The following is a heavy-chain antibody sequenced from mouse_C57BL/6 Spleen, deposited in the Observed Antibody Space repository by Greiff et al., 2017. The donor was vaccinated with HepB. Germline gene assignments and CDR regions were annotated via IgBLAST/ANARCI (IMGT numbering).Heavy chain of an antibody. J-gene: IGHJ1*03. Sequence: EVKLMESGPELVKPGASVKISCKASGYSFTDYNMNWVKQSNGKSLEWIGVINPNYGTTSYNQKFKGKATLTVDQSSSTAYMQLNSLTSEDSAVYYCAPHDGYYGYFDVWGTGTTVTVSS. CDR1: GYSFTDYN. CDR2: INPNYGTT. D-gene: IGHD2-3*01. V-gene: IGHV1-39*01. CDR3: APHDGYYGYFDV.